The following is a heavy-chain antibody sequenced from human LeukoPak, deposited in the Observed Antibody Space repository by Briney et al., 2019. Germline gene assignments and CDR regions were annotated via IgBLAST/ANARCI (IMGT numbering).Heavy chain of an antibody. CDR2: FDPEEGER. D-gene: IGHD5/OR15-5a*01. CDR1: GDNLSELT. CDR3: ATFCVYDLLECFDY. Sequence: GASVTVSFKVSGDNLSELTVHWVRQAPGKGVEWIGGFDPEEGERLYAQKFEGRVTMTEDTSTDTAYMQLTSLRSEDTAVYYCATFCVYDLLECFDYWGQGTLVTVSS. J-gene: IGHJ4*02. V-gene: IGHV1-24*01.